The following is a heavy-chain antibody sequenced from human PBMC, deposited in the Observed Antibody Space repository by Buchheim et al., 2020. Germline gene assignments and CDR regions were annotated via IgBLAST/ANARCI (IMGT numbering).Heavy chain of an antibody. Sequence: QVQLQQWGAGLLKPSETLSLTCAVYGGSFSGYYWSWIRQPPGKGLEWIGEINHSGSTNYNPSLKSRVTISVDRSKNQFSLKLSSVTAADTAVYYCARGSGDYDYFDYWGQGTL. V-gene: IGHV4-34*01. CDR3: ARGSGDYDYFDY. CDR2: INHSGST. CDR1: GGSFSGYY. J-gene: IGHJ4*02. D-gene: IGHD4-17*01.